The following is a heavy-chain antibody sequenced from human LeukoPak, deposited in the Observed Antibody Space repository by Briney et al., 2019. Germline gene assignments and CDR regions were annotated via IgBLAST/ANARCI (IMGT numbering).Heavy chain of an antibody. V-gene: IGHV3-23*01. D-gene: IGHD3-10*01. J-gene: IGHJ4*02. Sequence: GGSLRLSCAASGFTFSNYAMSWVRQAPGKGLEWVSLISNSGDSTYYTDSVKGRFTISRGNSKRTLYLQMNSLRVEDTAVYYCAKGRGGNDYWGQGTLVTVSS. CDR1: GFTFSNYA. CDR2: ISNSGDST. CDR3: AKGRGGNDY.